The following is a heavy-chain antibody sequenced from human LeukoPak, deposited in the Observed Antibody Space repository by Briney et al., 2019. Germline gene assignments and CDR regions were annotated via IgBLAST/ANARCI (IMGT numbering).Heavy chain of an antibody. CDR1: GFTFSLYW. J-gene: IGHJ4*02. D-gene: IGHD3-22*01. Sequence: GGSLRLSCAASGFTFSLYWMNWVRRAPGKGLEWVAIIWYDGSNKKYEDSVKGRFTISRDNSKNTLYLQMNSLRAEDTAVYYCARGVDYYENSGTIDYWGQGTLVTVSS. V-gene: IGHV3-33*08. CDR2: IWYDGSNK. CDR3: ARGVDYYENSGTIDY.